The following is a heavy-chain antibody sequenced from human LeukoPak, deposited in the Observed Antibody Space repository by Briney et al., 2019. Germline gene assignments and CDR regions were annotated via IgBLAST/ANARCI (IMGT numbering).Heavy chain of an antibody. CDR3: ARELSHYDFWSGYRQYMDV. V-gene: IGHV4-39*07. CDR2: IYYSGST. J-gene: IGHJ6*03. CDR1: GGSISSSSYC. D-gene: IGHD3-3*01. Sequence: SETLSLTCTVSGGSISSSSYCWGWIRQPPGKGLEWIGSIYYSGSTYYNPSLKSRVTISVDTSKNQFSLKLSSVTAADTAVYYCARELSHYDFWSGYRQYMDVWGKGTTVTVSS.